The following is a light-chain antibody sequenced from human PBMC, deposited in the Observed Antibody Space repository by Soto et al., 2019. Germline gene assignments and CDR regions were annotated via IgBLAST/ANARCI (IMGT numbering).Light chain of an antibody. CDR2: DVT. CDR3: CSYTTSSTPYV. V-gene: IGLV2-14*01. CDR1: SSDVGGYDY. Sequence: QSALTQPASVSGSPGQSITISCTGASSDVGGYDYVSWYQQHPGKAPKLMIYDVTTRPSGGSNRFSGSKSGNTASLTISGLQAEDEADYYCCSYTTSSTPYVFGTGTKLTVL. J-gene: IGLJ1*01.